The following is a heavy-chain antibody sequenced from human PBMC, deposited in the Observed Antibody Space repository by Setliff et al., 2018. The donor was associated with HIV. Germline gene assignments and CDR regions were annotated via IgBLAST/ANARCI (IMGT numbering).Heavy chain of an antibody. CDR2: INPRGST. J-gene: IGHJ6*03. D-gene: IGHD6-13*01. CDR3: ARVSCSSWYSIPRYYFYSMDV. CDR1: GGSFNGYS. V-gene: IGHV4-34*01. Sequence: KTSETLSLTCAVYGGSFNGYSWTWIRQPPGKGLEWIGGINPRGSTNYNPSLKSRVTIPVDTSKSQFSLRLNSVTATDTALYYCARVSCSSWYSIPRYYFYSMDVWGNGTTVTVAS.